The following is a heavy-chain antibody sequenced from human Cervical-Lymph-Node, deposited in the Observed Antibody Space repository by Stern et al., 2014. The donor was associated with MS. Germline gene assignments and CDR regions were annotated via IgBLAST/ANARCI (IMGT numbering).Heavy chain of an antibody. D-gene: IGHD5-18*01. Sequence: VQLVESGSELKEPGASVEVSCKASGYTLTNYPMNWVRQAPGQGLEWMGLINTNTGNSTYDQCFTGRFVFSLDTSVSTAYLHISSLKAEDTAVYYCARDFVDTAMITRSDYLDSWGQGTLVTVSS. CDR3: ARDFVDTAMITRSDYLDS. CDR1: GYTLTNYP. CDR2: INTNTGNS. V-gene: IGHV7-4-1*02. J-gene: IGHJ4*02.